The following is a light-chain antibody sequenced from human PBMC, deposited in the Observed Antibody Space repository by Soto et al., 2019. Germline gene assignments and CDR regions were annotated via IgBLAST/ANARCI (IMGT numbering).Light chain of an antibody. CDR1: SGSIASNY. J-gene: IGLJ2*01. V-gene: IGLV6-57*04. Sequence: NFMLTQPHSVSESPGKTVTISCTRSSGSIASNYVQWYQQRPGSVPTTVIYEGNQRPSGVPDRFSGSTDVSSNSASLTISGLQTEDEADYYCQSYESSTVVFGGGTKLTVL. CDR2: EGN. CDR3: QSYESSTVV.